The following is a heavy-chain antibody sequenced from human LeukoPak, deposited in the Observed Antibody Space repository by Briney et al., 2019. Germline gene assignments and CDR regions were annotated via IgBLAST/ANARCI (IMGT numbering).Heavy chain of an antibody. CDR1: GFTFTNAW. D-gene: IGHD5-24*01. J-gene: IGHJ1*01. CDR3: TTEQELSTTFQH. V-gene: IGHV3-15*01. CDR2: IKSKTDGGTT. Sequence: SGGSLRLSCAASGFTFTNAWMSWVRQAPGKGLEWVGRIKSKTDGGTTDYTAPVKGRFTISRDDSKNTLYLQMNSLISEDTAVYYCTTEQELSTTFQHWGQGTLVTVSS.